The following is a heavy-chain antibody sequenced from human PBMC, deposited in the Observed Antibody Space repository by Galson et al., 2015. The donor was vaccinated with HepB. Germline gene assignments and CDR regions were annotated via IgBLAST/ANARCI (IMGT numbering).Heavy chain of an antibody. D-gene: IGHD4-17*01. CDR3: ARAADGDYAYWYFDL. Sequence: SLRLSCLASGFAFNDYYRICIRQAPGKGLEWVSYISSSSSYTNYADSVKGRFTISRDNAKNSLYLQMNSLRAEDTAVYYCARAADGDYAYWYFDLWGRGTLVTVSS. V-gene: IGHV3-11*06. CDR2: ISSSSSYT. CDR1: GFAFNDYY. J-gene: IGHJ2*01.